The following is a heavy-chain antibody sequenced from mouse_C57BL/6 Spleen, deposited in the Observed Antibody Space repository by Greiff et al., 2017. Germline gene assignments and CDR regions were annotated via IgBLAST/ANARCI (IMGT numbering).Heavy chain of an antibody. CDR3: ATYDYDDYYFDY. Sequence: DVKLVESGGGLVKPGGSLKLSCAASGFTFSDYGMHWVRQAPEKGLEWVAYISSGSSTIYYADTVKGRFTISRDNAKNTLFLQMTSLRSEDTAMYYCATYDYDDYYFDYWGQGTTLTVSS. V-gene: IGHV5-17*01. CDR2: ISSGSSTI. D-gene: IGHD2-4*01. CDR1: GFTFSDYG. J-gene: IGHJ2*01.